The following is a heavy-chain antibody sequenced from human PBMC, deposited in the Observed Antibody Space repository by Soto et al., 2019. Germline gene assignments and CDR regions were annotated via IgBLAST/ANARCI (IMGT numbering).Heavy chain of an antibody. CDR3: ARKGAAASYAHYYMDV. CDR1: GGSISPYY. Sequence: SETLSLTCTVSGGSISPYYWSWIRQPPGKGLEWIGYVYYSGNTNYNPCLESRVTISVDTSRNRFSLNLTSATAADTAVYYCARKGAAASYAHYYMDVWGRGTAVTVSS. D-gene: IGHD6-13*01. J-gene: IGHJ6*03. V-gene: IGHV4-59*01. CDR2: VYYSGNT.